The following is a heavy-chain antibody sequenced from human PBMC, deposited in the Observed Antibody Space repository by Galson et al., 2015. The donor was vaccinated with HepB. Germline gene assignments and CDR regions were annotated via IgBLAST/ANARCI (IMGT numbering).Heavy chain of an antibody. CDR1: GFTFSSYG. CDR2: IWYDGSNK. D-gene: IGHD1-26*01. Sequence: SLRLSCAASGFTFSSYGMHRVRQAPGKGLEWVAVIWYDGSNKYYADSVKGRFTISRDNSKNTLYLQMNSLRAEDTAVYYCARDGGSYYFDYWGQGTLVTVSS. V-gene: IGHV3-33*08. J-gene: IGHJ4*02. CDR3: ARDGGSYYFDY.